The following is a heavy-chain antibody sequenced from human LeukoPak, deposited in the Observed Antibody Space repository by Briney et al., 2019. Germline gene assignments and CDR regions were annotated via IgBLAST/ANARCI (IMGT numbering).Heavy chain of an antibody. CDR1: GGSVSSSSYY. J-gene: IGHJ4*02. CDR3: ASLVVVVVTASEIDY. V-gene: IGHV4-39*01. CDR2: FHYSGST. Sequence: SETLSLTCSVSGGSVSSSSYYWGWVRQPPGKGLEWIGSFHYSGSTYYNPSLKSRVTISGDTSKNQFSLKLRSVTAADTAVYYCASLVVVVVTASEIDYWGQGTLVTVSS. D-gene: IGHD2-21*02.